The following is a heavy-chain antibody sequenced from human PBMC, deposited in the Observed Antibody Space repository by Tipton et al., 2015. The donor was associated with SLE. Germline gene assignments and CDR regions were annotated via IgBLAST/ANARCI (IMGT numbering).Heavy chain of an antibody. J-gene: IGHJ5*02. V-gene: IGHV4-59*01. CDR2: IYYSGST. Sequence: TLSLTCTVSGGSISSYYWSWIRQPPGKGLEWIGYIYYSGSTNYNPSLKSRVTISVDTSKNQFSLKLSSVTAADTAVYYCARMDFWSGYYPRWFDPWGQGTLVTVPS. CDR1: GGSISSYY. CDR3: ARMDFWSGYYPRWFDP. D-gene: IGHD3-3*01.